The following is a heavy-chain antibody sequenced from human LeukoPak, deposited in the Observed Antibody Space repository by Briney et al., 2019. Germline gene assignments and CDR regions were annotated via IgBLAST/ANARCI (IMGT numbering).Heavy chain of an antibody. D-gene: IGHD3-10*01. J-gene: IGHJ6*04. CDR3: ARDQEVGYYYGSGSYYPIGYGMDV. Sequence: GGSLRLSCAASGFTFSSYGMHWVRQAPGKGLEWVAVIWYDGSNKYYADSVKGRFTISRDNSKNTLYLQMNSLRAEDTAVYYCARDQEVGYYYGSGSYYPIGYGMDVWGKGTTVTVSS. V-gene: IGHV3-33*01. CDR1: GFTFSSYG. CDR2: IWYDGSNK.